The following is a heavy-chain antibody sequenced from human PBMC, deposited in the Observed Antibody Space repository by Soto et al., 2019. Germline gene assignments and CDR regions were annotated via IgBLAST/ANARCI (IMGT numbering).Heavy chain of an antibody. J-gene: IGHJ4*02. CDR2: IWYDGSNK. V-gene: IGHV3-33*01. CDR1: GFTFSSYG. CDR3: ARGLGRQQLAILD. Sequence: PGGSLRLSCAASGFTFSSYGMHWVRQAPGKGLEWVAVIWYDGSNKYYADSVKGRFTISRDNSKNTLYLQMNSLRAEDTAVYYCARGLGRQQLAILDWGQGTLVTVSS. D-gene: IGHD6-13*01.